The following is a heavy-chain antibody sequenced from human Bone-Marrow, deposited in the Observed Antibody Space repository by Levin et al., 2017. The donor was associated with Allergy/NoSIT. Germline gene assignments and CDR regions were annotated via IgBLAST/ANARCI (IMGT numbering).Heavy chain of an antibody. CDR3: AKGTFSDY. D-gene: IGHD3-10*01. V-gene: IGHV3-7*01. CDR2: INQGGTET. J-gene: IGHJ4*02. Sequence: GESLKISFTASGFTFSNSWMTWIRQPPGKGLEWVANINQGGTETYYVDSVKGRFTISRDNAKNTLYLQMNRLRAEDTAVYYCAKGTFSDYWGQGTSVTVSS. CDR1: GFTFSNSW.